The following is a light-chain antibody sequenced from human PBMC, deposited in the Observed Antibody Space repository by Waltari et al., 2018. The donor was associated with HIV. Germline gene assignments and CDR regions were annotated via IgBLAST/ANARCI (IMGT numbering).Light chain of an antibody. Sequence: ELVMTQSPATLSVTPGESATLSCRASQSVGTNLGWYQKKPGQAPRLLIYGASTRAPGIPANFSGSGSGTEFSLTIGSLQPEDLAVYYCQQYNGWPRTFGQGTKVEIK. J-gene: IGKJ1*01. CDR2: GAS. V-gene: IGKV3-15*01. CDR1: QSVGTN. CDR3: QQYNGWPRT.